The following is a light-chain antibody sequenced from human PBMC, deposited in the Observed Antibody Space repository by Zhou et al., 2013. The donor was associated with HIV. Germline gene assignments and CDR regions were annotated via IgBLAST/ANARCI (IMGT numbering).Light chain of an antibody. V-gene: IGKV2-30*02. J-gene: IGKJ2*01. CDR1: QSLAHTDGNTY. Sequence: DVVMTPSPLSLAVTLGQPASISCRSTQSLAHTDGNTYLNWFHQRPGQSPRRLIYKVSNRDSGVPDRFSGSGSGTDFTLKISRVEAEDVGVYYCVQGTYWPYTFGQGTKLQIK. CDR2: KVS. CDR3: VQGTYWPYT.